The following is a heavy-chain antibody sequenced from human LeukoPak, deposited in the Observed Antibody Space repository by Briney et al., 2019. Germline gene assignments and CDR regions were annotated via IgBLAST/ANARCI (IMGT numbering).Heavy chain of an antibody. CDR3: SKAFQRGWERDVFAF. CDR2: ISGSGETT. D-gene: IGHD1-26*01. V-gene: IGHV3-23*01. J-gene: IGHJ3*01. CDR1: GFTLSSHS. Sequence: PGGSLGLPCAASGFTLSSHSISWVPQAPGKGLEWAPLISGSGETTNYTDSVRDRPPTYRDKSKHTLYVQMKSQGGQHTAVNYRSKAFQRGWERDVFAFWGQGTLVTVSS.